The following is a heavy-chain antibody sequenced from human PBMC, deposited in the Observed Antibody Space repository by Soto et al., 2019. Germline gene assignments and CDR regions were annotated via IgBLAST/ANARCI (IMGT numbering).Heavy chain of an antibody. CDR2: ISWNSGSI. V-gene: IGHV3-9*01. J-gene: IGHJ4*02. CDR3: AKDSYYYDSSGYYPS. CDR1: GFTFDDYA. Sequence: LRLSCAASGFTFDDYAMHWVRQAPGKGLEWVSGISWNSGSIGYADSVKGRFTISRDNAKNSLYLQMNSLRAEDTALYYCAKDSYYYDSSGYYPSWGQGTLVTVSS. D-gene: IGHD3-22*01.